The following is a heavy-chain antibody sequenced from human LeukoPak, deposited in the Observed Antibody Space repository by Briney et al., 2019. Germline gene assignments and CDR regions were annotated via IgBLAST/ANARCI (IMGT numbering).Heavy chain of an antibody. CDR2: ISDSSDNI. CDR3: AREFGSGWLNWFDP. J-gene: IGHJ5*02. V-gene: IGHV3-23*01. D-gene: IGHD6-19*01. Sequence: GGSLRLSCAASGFTFSSNGMSWVRQAPGGGLEWVSSISDSSDNIYYADSVKGRFTISRDNSKNTLYLQMNSLRAEDTAVYYCAREFGSGWLNWFDPWGQGTLVTVSS. CDR1: GFTFSSNG.